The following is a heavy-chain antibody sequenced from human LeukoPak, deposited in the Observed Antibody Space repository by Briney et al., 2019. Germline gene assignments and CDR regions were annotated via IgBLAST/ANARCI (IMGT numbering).Heavy chain of an antibody. J-gene: IGHJ6*03. D-gene: IGHD6-13*01. CDR3: ARVYSSSWLYYYYYYMDV. Sequence: ASVKVSCKASGYTFTSYDINWVRQATGQGLEWMGWMNPNSGNTGYAQKFQGRVTMTRNTSISTAYMELSSLRSEDTAVYYCARVYSSSWLYYYYYYMDVWSKGTTVTVSS. V-gene: IGHV1-8*01. CDR2: MNPNSGNT. CDR1: GYTFTSYD.